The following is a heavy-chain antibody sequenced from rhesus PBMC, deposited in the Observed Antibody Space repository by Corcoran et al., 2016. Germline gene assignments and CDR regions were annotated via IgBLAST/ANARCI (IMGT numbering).Heavy chain of an antibody. CDR3: ARRVQWVQLPDYFDY. CDR2: IYGSSGST. CDR1: GGSISSSS. D-gene: IGHD5-24*01. Sequence: QLQLQESGPGLVKPSEPLSVTCAVSGGSISSSSWRWILHAPVKGLAWIGYIYGSSGSTYYNPSLKSRVTISTDTSKNQFSLKLSSVTAADTAVYYCARRVQWVQLPDYFDYWGQGVLVTVSS. V-gene: IGHV4-169*01. J-gene: IGHJ4*01.